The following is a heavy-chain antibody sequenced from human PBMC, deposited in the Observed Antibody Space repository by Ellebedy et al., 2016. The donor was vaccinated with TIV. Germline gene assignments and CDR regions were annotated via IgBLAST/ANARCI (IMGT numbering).Heavy chain of an antibody. CDR2: ISAYSGKT. CDR1: GYTFGSYG. V-gene: IGHV1-18*04. CDR3: AREMYNFYMDV. J-gene: IGHJ6*03. Sequence: ASVKVSCKASGYTFGSYGLSWVRQAPGHGLEWMGWISAYSGKTDYAQNFKGRLTMSTDSSTNTAYTDLRSLTSDDTAVYYCAREMYNFYMDVWGKGTTVTVSS.